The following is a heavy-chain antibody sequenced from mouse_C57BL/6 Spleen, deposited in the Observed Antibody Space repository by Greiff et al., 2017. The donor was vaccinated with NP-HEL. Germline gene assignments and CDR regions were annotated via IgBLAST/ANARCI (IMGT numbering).Heavy chain of an antibody. Sequence: QVQLKQSGAELVRPGASVKLSCKASGYTFTDYYINWVKQRPGQGLEWIARIYPGSGNTYYNEKFKGKATLTAEKSSSTAYMQLSSLTSEDSAVYFCARSYYYGSSYYAMDYWGQGTSVTVSS. CDR3: ARSYYYGSSYYAMDY. V-gene: IGHV1-76*01. CDR1: GYTFTDYY. CDR2: IYPGSGNT. J-gene: IGHJ4*01. D-gene: IGHD1-1*01.